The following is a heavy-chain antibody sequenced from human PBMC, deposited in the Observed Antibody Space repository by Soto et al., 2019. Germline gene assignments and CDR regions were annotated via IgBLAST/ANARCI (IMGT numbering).Heavy chain of an antibody. CDR1: GGTFSSYA. J-gene: IGHJ6*02. Sequence: SVKVSCKASGGTFSSYAISWVRQAPGQGLEWMGGIIPIFGTANYAQKFQGRVTITADESTSTAYMELSSLRSEDTAVYYCARESRNFRDYYYYYGMDVWGQGTXVTVSS. CDR3: ARESRNFRDYYYYYGMDV. V-gene: IGHV1-69*13. CDR2: IIPIFGTA.